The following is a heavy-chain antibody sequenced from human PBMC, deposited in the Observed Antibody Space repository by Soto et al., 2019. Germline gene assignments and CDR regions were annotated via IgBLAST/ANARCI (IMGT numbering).Heavy chain of an antibody. Sequence: GGSLRLSCAASGFTVNSNYMSWVRQAPGKGLEWVSVIYSGGSTYYADSVKGRFTISRDNSKNTLYLQMNSLRAEDTAVYYCARDRYSFYDFWSGSLPYYYFGMDVWGQGTRVTVSS. V-gene: IGHV3-66*01. D-gene: IGHD3-3*01. J-gene: IGHJ6*02. CDR2: IYSGGST. CDR3: ARDRYSFYDFWSGSLPYYYFGMDV. CDR1: GFTVNSNY.